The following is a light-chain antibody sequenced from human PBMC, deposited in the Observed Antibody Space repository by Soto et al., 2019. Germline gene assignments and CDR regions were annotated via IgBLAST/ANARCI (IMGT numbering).Light chain of an antibody. V-gene: IGKV4-1*01. J-gene: IGKJ1*01. CDR3: QQYYSTWT. Sequence: DIVMTQSPDSLAVSLGERATINCKSSQSVLYSSNNKNYLAWYQQKPGQPPKLLIYWASTRESGVPDRFSGSGSGTDFTLTISILQDEDVAVYYCQQYYSTWTFGQGTKVEIK. CDR1: QSVLYSSNNKNY. CDR2: WAS.